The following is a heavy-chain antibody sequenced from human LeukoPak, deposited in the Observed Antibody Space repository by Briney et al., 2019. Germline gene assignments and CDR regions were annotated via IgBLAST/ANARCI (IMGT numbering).Heavy chain of an antibody. CDR2: INPNSGGT. D-gene: IGHD6-13*01. V-gene: IGHV1-2*02. CDR3: ARGTNSSPYGMDV. CDR1: GYTFTGYY. Sequence: ASVKVSCKASGYTFTGYYMHWVRQASGQGVEWMGWINPNSGGTNYAQKFQGRVTMTRDTSISTAYMELSRLRSDDTAVYFCARGTNSSPYGMDVWGQGTTVTVSS. J-gene: IGHJ6*02.